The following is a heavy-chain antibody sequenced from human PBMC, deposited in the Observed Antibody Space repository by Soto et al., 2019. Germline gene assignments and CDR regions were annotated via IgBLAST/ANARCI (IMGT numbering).Heavy chain of an antibody. V-gene: IGHV3-23*01. D-gene: IGHD1-26*01. Sequence: GSLRLSCAASGFTFSSYGMSWVRQAPGKGLEWVSSISGSGGSTYYADSVKGRFTISRDNSKNTLYLQMNSLRAEDTAVYYCAKASAPGGTYFPLWFWGQGTLVTVSS. CDR3: AKASAPGGTYFPLWF. J-gene: IGHJ4*02. CDR2: ISGSGGST. CDR1: GFTFSSYG.